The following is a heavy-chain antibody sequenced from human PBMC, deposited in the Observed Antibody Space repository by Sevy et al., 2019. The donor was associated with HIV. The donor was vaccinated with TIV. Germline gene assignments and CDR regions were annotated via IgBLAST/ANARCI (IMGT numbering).Heavy chain of an antibody. V-gene: IGHV3-48*01. D-gene: IGHD1-26*01. CDR2: ISSSSSAI. CDR1: GFTFSSYS. CDR3: ARDPQVGATHSFDY. Sequence: GGSLRLSCAASGFTFSSYSMNWVRQAPGKGLEWVSYISSSSSAIYYADSVKGRFTISRDNAKNSLYLQMNSLRAEDTAVYYCARDPQVGATHSFDYWGQGTLVTVSS. J-gene: IGHJ4*02.